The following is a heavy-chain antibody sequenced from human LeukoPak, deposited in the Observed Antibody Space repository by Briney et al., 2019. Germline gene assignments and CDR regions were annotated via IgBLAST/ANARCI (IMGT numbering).Heavy chain of an antibody. D-gene: IGHD6-13*01. CDR1: GYTFTSYG. CDR3: ARVTGYMTEDFFDY. J-gene: IGHJ4*02. CDR2: ISAYNGNT. Sequence: GASVKASCKASGYTFTSYGISWVRQAPGQGLEWMGWISAYNGNTNYAQKLQGRVTMTTDTSTSTAYMELRSLRSDDTAVYYCARVTGYMTEDFFDYWGQGTLVTVSS. V-gene: IGHV1-18*01.